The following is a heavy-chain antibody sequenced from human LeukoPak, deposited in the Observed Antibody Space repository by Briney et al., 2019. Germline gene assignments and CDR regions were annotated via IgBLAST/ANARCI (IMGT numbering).Heavy chain of an antibody. CDR2: IYYSGST. CDR3: ARVSAASFDY. V-gene: IGHV4-59*01. J-gene: IGHJ4*02. D-gene: IGHD6-13*01. CDR1: GGSISSYY. Sequence: SETLSLTCTVSGGSISSYYWSWIRQPPGKGLEWIGYIYYSGSTNYNPSLKSRVTISVDTSKNQFSLKLSPVTAADTAVYYCARVSAASFDYWGQGTLVTVSS.